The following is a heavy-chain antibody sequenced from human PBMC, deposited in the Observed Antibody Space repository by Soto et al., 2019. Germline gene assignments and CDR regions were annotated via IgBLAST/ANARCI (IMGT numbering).Heavy chain of an antibody. V-gene: IGHV3-30-3*01. J-gene: IGHJ5*02. CDR1: GLTFSASW. CDR2: ISYDGSNK. Sequence: GGSLRLSCAASGLTFSASWMSWVRQAPGKGLEWVAVISYDGSNKYYADSVKGRFTISRDNSKNTLYLQMNSLRAEDTAVYYCAREEYYYDSSGYYRPDHWFDPWGQGTLVTVSS. CDR3: AREEYYYDSSGYYRPDHWFDP. D-gene: IGHD3-22*01.